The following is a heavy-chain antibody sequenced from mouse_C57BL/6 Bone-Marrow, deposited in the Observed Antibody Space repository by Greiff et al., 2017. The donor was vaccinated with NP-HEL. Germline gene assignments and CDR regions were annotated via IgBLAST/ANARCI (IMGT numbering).Heavy chain of an antibody. D-gene: IGHD1-1*01. CDR1: GYTFTSYW. V-gene: IGHV1-59*01. Sequence: VQLQQPGAGLVRPGTSVKLSCTASGYTFTSYWMPWVQQSPGQGLEWIGVIDPSDSYTNYNQKFKGKSTLTVDTSCRSAYLQISSLTSEDSAVYYCARSSMCWDFDVWGTGTTVTVSS. CDR2: IDPSDSYT. CDR3: ARSSMCWDFDV. J-gene: IGHJ1*03.